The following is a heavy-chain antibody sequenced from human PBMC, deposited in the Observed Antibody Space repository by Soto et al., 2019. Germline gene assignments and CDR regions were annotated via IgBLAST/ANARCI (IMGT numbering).Heavy chain of an antibody. J-gene: IGHJ6*02. V-gene: IGHV3-23*01. Sequence: PGGSLRLSCAASGFTFSSYAMSWVRQAPGKGLEWVSAISGSGGSTYYADSVKGRFTISRDNSKNTLYLQMNSLRAEDTAVYYCAKDTAIFGVVTDYYYGMDVWGQGTTVTVSS. CDR1: GFTFSSYA. CDR2: ISGSGGST. D-gene: IGHD3-3*01. CDR3: AKDTAIFGVVTDYYYGMDV.